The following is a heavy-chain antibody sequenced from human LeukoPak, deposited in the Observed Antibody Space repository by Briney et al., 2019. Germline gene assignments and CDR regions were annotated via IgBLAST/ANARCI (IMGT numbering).Heavy chain of an antibody. J-gene: IGHJ4*02. CDR1: GFTFSSYA. Sequence: GGSLRFSCAASGFTFSSYAMSWVRQAPGKGLEWVSAISGSGGSTYYADSVKGRFTISRDNSKNTLYLQMNSLRAEDTAVYYCAKDGVVVAATPHYYFDYWGQGTLVTVSS. CDR2: ISGSGGST. CDR3: AKDGVVVAATPHYYFDY. D-gene: IGHD2-15*01. V-gene: IGHV3-23*01.